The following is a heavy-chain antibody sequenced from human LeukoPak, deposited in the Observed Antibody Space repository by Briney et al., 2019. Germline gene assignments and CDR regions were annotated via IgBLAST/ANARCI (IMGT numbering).Heavy chain of an antibody. D-gene: IGHD3-16*02. CDR1: GFTFSSYA. J-gene: IGHJ4*02. Sequence: GGSLRLSCAASGFTFSSYAMSWVRQAPGKGLEWVSAISGSLGSTHYADSVEGRFTISRDNSKNTLYLQMNSVRAEDTAVYYCAKQSGSYRYFDYWGQGTLVTVSS. V-gene: IGHV3-23*01. CDR2: ISGSLGST. CDR3: AKQSGSYRYFDY.